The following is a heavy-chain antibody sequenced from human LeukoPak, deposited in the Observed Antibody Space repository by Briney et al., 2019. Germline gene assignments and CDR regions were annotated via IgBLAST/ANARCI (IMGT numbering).Heavy chain of an antibody. CDR1: GGSISSYY. CDR2: IYYSGST. Sequence: SETLSLTCTVSGGSISSYYWSWIRQPPGKGLEWIGYIYYSGSTNYNPSLKSRVTISVDTSKNQFSLKLSSVTAADTAVYYCARRLVMDGGNPFEAFDIWGQGTMVTVSS. D-gene: IGHD4-23*01. V-gene: IGHV4-59*01. J-gene: IGHJ3*02. CDR3: ARRLVMDGGNPFEAFDI.